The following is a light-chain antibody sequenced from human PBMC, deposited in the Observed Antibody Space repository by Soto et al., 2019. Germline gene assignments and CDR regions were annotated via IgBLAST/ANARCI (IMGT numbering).Light chain of an antibody. Sequence: VLTQSPATLSLSPGERATLSCRASENVRTFVDWYQQKPGQAPRLLIYGASNRATDIPARFSGSGSGTDFTHTISNLEPEDFAVYYCQQHSHWPPWTFGHGTKVDIK. CDR3: QQHSHWPPWT. J-gene: IGKJ1*01. CDR2: GAS. V-gene: IGKV3-11*01. CDR1: ENVRTF.